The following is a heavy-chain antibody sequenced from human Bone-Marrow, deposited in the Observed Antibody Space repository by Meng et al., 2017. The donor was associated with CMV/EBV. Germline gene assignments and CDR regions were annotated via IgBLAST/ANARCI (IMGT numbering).Heavy chain of an antibody. J-gene: IGHJ4*02. CDR2: IWYDGSNK. V-gene: IGHV3-33*06. D-gene: IGHD3-3*01. CDR3: AKETYDFWSGIDY. CDR1: GFTFSSYG. Sequence: GGSLRLSCAASGFTFSSYGMHWVRQAPGKGLEWVAVIWYDGSNKYYADSVKGRFTISRDNSKNTLYLQMNSLRAEDTAVYYCAKETYDFWSGIDYCGQGTLVTVSS.